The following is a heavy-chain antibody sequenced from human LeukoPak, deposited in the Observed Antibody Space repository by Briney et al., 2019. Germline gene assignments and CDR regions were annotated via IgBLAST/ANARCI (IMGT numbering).Heavy chain of an antibody. CDR1: GHTFTGYY. V-gene: IGHV1-2*02. J-gene: IGHJ3*02. D-gene: IGHD1-26*01. CDR3: AREGGSYSGAFDI. Sequence: ASVKVSCKASGHTFTGYYMHWVRQAPGQGLEWMGWINPNSGGTNYAQKFQGRVTMTRDTSISTAYMELSRLRSDDTAVYYCAREGGSYSGAFDIWGQGTMVTVSS. CDR2: INPNSGGT.